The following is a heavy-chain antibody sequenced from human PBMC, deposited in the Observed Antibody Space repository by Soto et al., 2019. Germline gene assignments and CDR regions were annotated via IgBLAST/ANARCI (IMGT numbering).Heavy chain of an antibody. CDR3: ARERLYSGYDQYYSDN. CDR2: ISRSGSNT. J-gene: IGHJ4*02. D-gene: IGHD5-12*01. CDR1: GFTFSTYS. Sequence: EVQLVESGGGLVKPGGSLRLSCSASGFTFSTYSMNWVRQAPGKGLECVSSISRSGSNTYYADSVKGRFTTSRDNAKNSLYLQMNSLRAEDTAVYYCARERLYSGYDQYYSDNWGQGTLVTVSS. V-gene: IGHV3-21*06.